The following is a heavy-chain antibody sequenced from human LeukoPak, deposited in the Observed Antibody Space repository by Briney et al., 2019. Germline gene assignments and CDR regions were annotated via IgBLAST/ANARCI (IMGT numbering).Heavy chain of an antibody. CDR1: GYTLTELS. CDR2: FDPEDGET. V-gene: IGHV1-24*01. J-gene: IGHJ6*04. CDR3: ATDQGVATTTTNYYYYGMDV. D-gene: IGHD5-12*01. Sequence: ASVKVSCKVSGYTLTELSMHWVRQALGKGLEWMGGFDPEDGETIYAQKFQGRVTMTEDTSTDTAYMELSSLRSEDTAVYYCATDQGVATTTTNYYYYGMDVWGKGTTVTVSS.